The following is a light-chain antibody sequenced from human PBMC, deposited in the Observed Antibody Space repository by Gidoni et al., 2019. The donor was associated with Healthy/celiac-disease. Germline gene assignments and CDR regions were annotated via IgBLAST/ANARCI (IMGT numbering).Light chain of an antibody. V-gene: IGKV3-20*01. CDR1: QSVSRRY. CDR3: QQYGSSPQT. Sequence: EIVLTQSPGTLSLSPGERATLSCRASQSVSRRYLAWYQQNPGQAPRLLIYGASSRATGIPDRFSGSGSGTDFTLTISRLEPEDFAVYYCQQYGSSPQTFGQGTKVEIK. CDR2: GAS. J-gene: IGKJ1*01.